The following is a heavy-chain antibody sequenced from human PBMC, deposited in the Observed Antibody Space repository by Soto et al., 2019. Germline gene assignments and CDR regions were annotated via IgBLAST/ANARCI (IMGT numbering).Heavy chain of an antibody. V-gene: IGHV4-31*03. CDR1: GGSISSGGYY. D-gene: IGHD2-15*01. J-gene: IGHJ6*02. Sequence: SETLSLTYTVSGGSISSGGYYWSWIRQHPGKGLEWIGYIYYSGSTYYNPSLKSRVTISVDTSKNQFSLKLSSVTAADTAVYYCARDKVHLVTGPRGMDVWGQGTTVTVSS. CDR3: ARDKVHLVTGPRGMDV. CDR2: IYYSGST.